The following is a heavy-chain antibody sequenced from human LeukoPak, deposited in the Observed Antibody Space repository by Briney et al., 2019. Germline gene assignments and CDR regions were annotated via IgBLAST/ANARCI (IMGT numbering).Heavy chain of an antibody. J-gene: IGHJ4*02. CDR1: GFTFSSYG. CDR3: AKEGYYYDSSGPRGFDY. V-gene: IGHV3-30*18. D-gene: IGHD3-22*01. Sequence: PGGSLRLSCAASGFTFSSYGMHWVRQAPGKGLEWVAVISYDGSNKYYADSVKGRFTISRDNSKNTLYLQMNSLRAEDTAVYYCAKEGYYYDSSGPRGFDYWGQGTLVIVST. CDR2: ISYDGSNK.